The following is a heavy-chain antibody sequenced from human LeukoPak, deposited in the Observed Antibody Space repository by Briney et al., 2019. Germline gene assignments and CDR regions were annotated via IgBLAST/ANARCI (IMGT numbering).Heavy chain of an antibody. CDR2: INHSGST. J-gene: IGHJ4*02. CDR1: GGSFSGYY. D-gene: IGHD4-17*01. Sequence: SESLSLTWAVYGGSFSGYYWSWIRQPPGKGLEWIGEINHSGSTNYNPSLKSRVTISVDTSKNQFSLKLSSVTAADTAVYYCARKKAYGDYLDYWGQGTLVTVSS. CDR3: ARKKAYGDYLDY. V-gene: IGHV4-34*01.